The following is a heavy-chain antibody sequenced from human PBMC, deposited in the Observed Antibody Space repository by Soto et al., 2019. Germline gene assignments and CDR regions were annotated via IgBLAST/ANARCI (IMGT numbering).Heavy chain of an antibody. CDR2: IYYSGST. D-gene: IGHD3-3*01. Sequence: SETLSLTCTVSGGSISSYYWSWIRQPPGKGLEWIGYIYYSGSTNYNPSLKSRVTISVDTSKNQFSLKLTSVTAADTAVYFCARGRTYYAPWGRGTLVTVSS. CDR3: ARGRTYYAP. V-gene: IGHV4-59*12. CDR1: GGSISSYY. J-gene: IGHJ5*02.